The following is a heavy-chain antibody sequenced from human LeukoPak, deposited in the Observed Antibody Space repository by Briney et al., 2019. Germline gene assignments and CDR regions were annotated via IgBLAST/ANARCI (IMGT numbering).Heavy chain of an antibody. CDR1: GDSVSSNSAA. V-gene: IGHV6-1*01. CDR3: ARGIGWPSNHFDY. D-gene: IGHD4-4*01. J-gene: IGHJ4*02. CDR2: TYYRSKWYN. Sequence: SQTLSLTCAISGDSVSSNSAAWNWIRQSPSSGLEWLGRTYYRSKWYNDYAVSVKSRITINPDTSKNQFSLQLNSVTPEDTAVYYCARGIGWPSNHFDYWGQGTLVTVSS.